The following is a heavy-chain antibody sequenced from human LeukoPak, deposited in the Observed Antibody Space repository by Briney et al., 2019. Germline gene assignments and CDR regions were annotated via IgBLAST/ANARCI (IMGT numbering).Heavy chain of an antibody. CDR3: AGRIAARSGEFDY. Sequence: SETLSLTCTVSGYSISSGYYWGWIRQPPGKGLEWIGSIYHSGSTYYNPSLKSRVTISVDTSKNQFSLKLSSVTAADTAVYYCAGRIAARSGEFDYWGQGTLVTVSS. J-gene: IGHJ4*02. CDR2: IYHSGST. V-gene: IGHV4-38-2*02. D-gene: IGHD6-6*01. CDR1: GYSISSGYY.